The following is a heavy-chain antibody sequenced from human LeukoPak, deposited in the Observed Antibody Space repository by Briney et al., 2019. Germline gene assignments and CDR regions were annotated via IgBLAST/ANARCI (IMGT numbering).Heavy chain of an antibody. V-gene: IGHV4-38-2*01. J-gene: IGHJ5*02. D-gene: IGHD3-3*01. CDR3: ARSQWTNYDFWSGYYTSNWFDP. Sequence: SETLSLTCAVCGYSISSGYYWGWIRQPPGKGLEWIGSIYHSGSTYYNPSLKSRVTISVDTSKNQFSLKLSSVTAADTAVYYCARSQWTNYDFWSGYYTSNWFDPWGQGTLVTVSS. CDR1: GYSISSGYY. CDR2: IYHSGST.